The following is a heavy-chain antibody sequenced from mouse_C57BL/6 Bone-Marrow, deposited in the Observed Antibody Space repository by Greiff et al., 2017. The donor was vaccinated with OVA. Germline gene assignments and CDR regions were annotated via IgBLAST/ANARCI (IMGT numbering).Heavy chain of an antibody. CDR3: ARALD. CDR2: ISYDGSN. V-gene: IGHV3-6*01. CDR1: GYSITSGYY. Sequence: ESGPGLVKPSQSLSLTCSVTGYSITSGYYWNWIRQFPGNKLEWMGYISYDGSNNYNPSLKNRISITRDTSKNQCFLKLNSVTTEDTATYYCARALDWGQGTTLTVSS. J-gene: IGHJ2*01.